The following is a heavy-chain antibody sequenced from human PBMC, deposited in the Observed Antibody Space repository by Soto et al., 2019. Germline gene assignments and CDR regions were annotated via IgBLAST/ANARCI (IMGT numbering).Heavy chain of an antibody. CDR3: SRGGGYCGSTSCHTYCLDY. V-gene: IGHV4-61*08. CDR2: INYSGSV. J-gene: IGHJ4*02. Sequence: QVQLQESGPGLVKPSETLSLTCTVSGDSVSSGGNYWSWIRQPPGEGLAWIAYINYSGSVNYNPSLKSRVTISVDTSKNQVSLRLNSVTAADTALYYCSRGGGYCGSTSCHTYCLDYWGQGPLVTVSS. CDR1: GDSVSSGGNY. D-gene: IGHD2-2*02.